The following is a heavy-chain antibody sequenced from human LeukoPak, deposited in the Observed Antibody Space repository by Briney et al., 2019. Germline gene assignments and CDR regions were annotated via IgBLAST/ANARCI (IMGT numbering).Heavy chain of an antibody. Sequence: GGPLRLSCAASGFTFNYYWMSWVRQAPGKGREWVANIKQDGSEKYYVDSVKGRFTISRDNAKNSLYLQMNSLRAEDTAVYYCAREPSGSLDYWGQGTLVTVSS. J-gene: IGHJ4*02. CDR1: GFTFNYYW. V-gene: IGHV3-7*01. D-gene: IGHD1-26*01. CDR3: AREPSGSLDY. CDR2: IKQDGSEK.